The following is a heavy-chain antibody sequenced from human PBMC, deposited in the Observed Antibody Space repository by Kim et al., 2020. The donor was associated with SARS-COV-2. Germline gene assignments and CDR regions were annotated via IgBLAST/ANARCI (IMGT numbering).Heavy chain of an antibody. Sequence: GGSLRLSCAASGFTFSSYEMNWVRQAPGKGLEWVSYISSSGSTIYYADSVKGRFTISRDNAKNSLYLQMNSLRAEDTAVYYCAVTINYDFWSGYSDYWGQGTLVTVSS. V-gene: IGHV3-48*03. CDR2: ISSSGSTI. D-gene: IGHD3-3*01. J-gene: IGHJ4*02. CDR3: AVTINYDFWSGYSDY. CDR1: GFTFSSYE.